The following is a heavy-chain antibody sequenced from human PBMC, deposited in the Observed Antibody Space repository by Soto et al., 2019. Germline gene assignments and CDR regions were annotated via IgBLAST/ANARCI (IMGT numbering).Heavy chain of an antibody. D-gene: IGHD3-16*01. CDR3: AKWGDGMDV. Sequence: SETLSLTCTVSGAHFTAHYWSYIRQASGKGLEWIGYIYSTGAAKYAASLQSRVSLSVDVSERQVFLTLRSVTPADSGIYFCAKWGDGMDVWGQGTTVTVSS. V-gene: IGHV4-59*11. CDR2: IYSTGAA. J-gene: IGHJ6*02. CDR1: GAHFTAHY.